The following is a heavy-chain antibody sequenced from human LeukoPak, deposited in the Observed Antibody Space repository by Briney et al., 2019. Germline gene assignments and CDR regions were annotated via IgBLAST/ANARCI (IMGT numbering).Heavy chain of an antibody. V-gene: IGHV4-30-4*01. J-gene: IGHJ5*02. D-gene: IGHD3-10*01. CDR3: ARERESYYCGSGSYGPGPFDP. CDR2: IYYSGST. CDR1: GGSISSGDYY. Sequence: PSETLSLTCTVSGGSISSGDYYWSWIRQPPGKGLEWIGYIYYSGSTYYNPSLKSRVTISVDTSKNQSSLKLSSVTAADTAVYYCARERESYYCGSGSYGPGPFDPWGQGTLVTVSS.